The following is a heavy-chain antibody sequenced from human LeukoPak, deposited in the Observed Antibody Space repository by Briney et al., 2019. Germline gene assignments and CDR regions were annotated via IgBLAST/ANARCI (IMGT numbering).Heavy chain of an antibody. CDR2: IIPIFGTA. J-gene: IGHJ6*03. D-gene: IGHD2-2*03. Sequence: SVKVSCKASGGTFSSYAISWVRQAPGQGLEWMGGIIPIFGTANYAQKFQGRVTITTDESTSTAYMELSSLRSEDTAVYYCTRGAPGYCSSTSCYYYYYYMDVWGKGTTVTVPS. CDR1: GGTFSSYA. V-gene: IGHV1-69*05. CDR3: TRGAPGYCSSTSCYYYYYYMDV.